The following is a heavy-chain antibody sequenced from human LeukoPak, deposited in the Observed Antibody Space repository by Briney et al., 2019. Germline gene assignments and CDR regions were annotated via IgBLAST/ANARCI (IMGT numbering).Heavy chain of an antibody. CDR2: ISSSSSYI. J-gene: IGHJ6*03. D-gene: IGHD4-11*01. CDR1: GFTFSSYS. CDR3: TRVEETATTAAIIRKYSYYYYYMDV. Sequence: GGSLRLSCAASGFTFSSYSMNWVRQAPGKGLEWVSSISSSSSYIYYADSVKGRFTISRDNAKNSLFLQMSSLRAEDTAVYYCTRVEETATTAAIIRKYSYYYYYMDVWGKGNTVTVSS. V-gene: IGHV3-21*01.